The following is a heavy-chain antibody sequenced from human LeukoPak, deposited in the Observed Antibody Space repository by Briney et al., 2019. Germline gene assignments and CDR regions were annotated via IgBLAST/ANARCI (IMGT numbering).Heavy chain of an antibody. CDR2: ISWNSGSL. Sequence: GGSLRLSCAASGFNFNDYAMHWVRQAPGKGLEWVSGISWNSGSLGYAGSVKGRFTVSRDNAKNSLYLQMNSLRAEDMALYYCVKGETAVAGGAFDYWGKGTLVTVFS. CDR1: GFNFNDYA. CDR3: VKGETAVAGGAFDY. V-gene: IGHV3-9*03. D-gene: IGHD6-19*01. J-gene: IGHJ4*02.